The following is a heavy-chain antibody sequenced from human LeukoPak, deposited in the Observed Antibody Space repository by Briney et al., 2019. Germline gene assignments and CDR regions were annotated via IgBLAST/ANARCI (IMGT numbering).Heavy chain of an antibody. V-gene: IGHV4-59*12. CDR1: GGSISSCY. CDR3: ARDSGSYKDDAFDI. CDR2: IYYSGST. J-gene: IGHJ3*02. D-gene: IGHD1-26*01. Sequence: SETLSLTCTVSGGSISSCYWSWIRQPPGKGLEWIGYIYYSGSTNYKSSLKSRVTISVDTSKNQFSLKLSSVTAADTAVYYCARDSGSYKDDAFDIWGQGTMVTVSS.